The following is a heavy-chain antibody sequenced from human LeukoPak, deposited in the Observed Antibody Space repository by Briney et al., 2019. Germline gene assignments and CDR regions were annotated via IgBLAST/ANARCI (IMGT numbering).Heavy chain of an antibody. CDR1: GGSISSGDYY. CDR2: IYYSGST. J-gene: IGHJ4*02. V-gene: IGHV4-30-4*01. D-gene: IGHD3-10*01. Sequence: PSQTLSLTCTVSGGSISSGDYYWSWIRQPPGKGLEWIGYIYYSGSTYYNPSLKSRVTISVDTSKNQFSLKLSSVTAADTAVYYWARVTGGSGSYYSPLHYYFDYWGQGTLVTVSS. CDR3: ARVTGGSGSYYSPLHYYFDY.